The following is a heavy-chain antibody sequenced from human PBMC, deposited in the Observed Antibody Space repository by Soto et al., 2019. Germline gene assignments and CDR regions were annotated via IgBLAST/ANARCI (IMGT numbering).Heavy chain of an antibody. J-gene: IGHJ2*01. Sequence: QLQLQESGSGLVKPSQTLSLTCAVSGGSISSGGYSWSWIRQPPGKGLEWIGYIYHSGSTYYNPSLKSRVTISVDRSKNQFSLKLSSVTAADTAVYYCARERGYCSSTSCYGAGWYFDLWGRGTLVTVSS. V-gene: IGHV4-30-2*01. CDR2: IYHSGST. D-gene: IGHD2-2*01. CDR3: ARERGYCSSTSCYGAGWYFDL. CDR1: GGSISSGGYS.